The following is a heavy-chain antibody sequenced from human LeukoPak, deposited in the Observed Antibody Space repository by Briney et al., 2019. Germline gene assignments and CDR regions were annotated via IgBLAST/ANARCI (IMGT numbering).Heavy chain of an antibody. CDR1: GFTVSTNY. Sequence: PGGSLRFSCAASGFTVSTNYMSWVRQAPGKGLEWVSVIYSGGSTYYADSVKGRFTISRDNSKNTLYLQMNSLRAEDTAVYYCARGRGTYYFDYWGQGTLVTVSS. V-gene: IGHV3-53*01. D-gene: IGHD3-10*01. CDR3: ARGRGTYYFDY. J-gene: IGHJ4*02. CDR2: IYSGGST.